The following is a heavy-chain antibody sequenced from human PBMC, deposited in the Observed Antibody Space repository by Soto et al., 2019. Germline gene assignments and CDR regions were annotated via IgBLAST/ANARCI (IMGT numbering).Heavy chain of an antibody. D-gene: IGHD3-3*01. CDR2: TYYRSKWYN. V-gene: IGHV6-1*01. CDR3: ARGIGYIDS. Sequence: QNPSLTRAISRDSVSTQNATLDWNRQSPSRGLEWLGRTYYRSKWYNDYAVSVKGRITINPDTSNNQLSLQLNSVTPDDTAVYYCARGIGYIDSWGQGTLVTVSS. J-gene: IGHJ4*02. CDR1: RDSVSTQNAT.